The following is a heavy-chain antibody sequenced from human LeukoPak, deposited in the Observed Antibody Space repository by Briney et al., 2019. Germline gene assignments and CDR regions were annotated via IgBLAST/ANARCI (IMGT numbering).Heavy chain of an antibody. V-gene: IGHV3-53*01. CDR1: GFTASSNY. D-gene: IGHD4-23*01. CDR3: ARDPRRMTTVVTPADFDY. Sequence: PGGSLRLSCAASGFTASSNYMSWGRQAPGEGREWVSVIYSGGSTYYADSVKGRFTISRDNAKNSLHLQMNSLRAEDTAVYYCARDPRRMTTVVTPADFDYWGQGTLVTVSS. J-gene: IGHJ4*02. CDR2: IYSGGST.